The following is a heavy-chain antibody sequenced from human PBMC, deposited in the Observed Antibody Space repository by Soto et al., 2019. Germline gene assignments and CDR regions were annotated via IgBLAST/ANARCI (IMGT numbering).Heavy chain of an antibody. J-gene: IGHJ4*02. CDR1: GFTFSSYA. D-gene: IGHD1-26*01. CDR3: ARDRSPKNYFDY. Sequence: QVQLVESGGGVVQPGRSLRLSCAASGFTFSSYAMHWVRQAPGKGLEWVAVISYDGSNKYYADSVKGRFTISRDNSKNTLYLQMNSLRAEDTAVYYCARDRSPKNYFDYWGQGTLVTVSS. CDR2: ISYDGSNK. V-gene: IGHV3-30-3*01.